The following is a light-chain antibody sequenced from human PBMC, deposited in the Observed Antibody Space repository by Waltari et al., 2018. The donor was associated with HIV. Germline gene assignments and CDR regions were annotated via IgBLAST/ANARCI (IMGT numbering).Light chain of an antibody. V-gene: IGLV2-18*02. Sequence: QSALTQPPSVSGSLGQSVTIFCTRTSSDVGNYNEVAWYQQSPGTAPKLMIYDVSNRPSGVPDRFSGSKSGNTASRTISGLQAEDEADYYCSSFTTSITVVFGGGTKLTVL. J-gene: IGLJ2*01. CDR1: SSDVGNYNE. CDR2: DVS. CDR3: SSFTTSITVV.